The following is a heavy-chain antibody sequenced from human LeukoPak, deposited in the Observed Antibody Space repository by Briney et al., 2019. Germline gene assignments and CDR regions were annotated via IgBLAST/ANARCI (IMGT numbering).Heavy chain of an antibody. CDR3: AKGDGYNPS. Sequence: SETLSLTCTVSGGSMSGLHWSWIRQPPGKGLEWIAYISSSGNTNYYSSLKSRVTISIETYKNQFPLKLNSMTAADTAIYYCAKGDGYNPSWGQGTLVTVSS. CDR1: GGSMSGLH. D-gene: IGHD5-24*01. J-gene: IGHJ5*02. V-gene: IGHV4-59*11. CDR2: ISSSGNT.